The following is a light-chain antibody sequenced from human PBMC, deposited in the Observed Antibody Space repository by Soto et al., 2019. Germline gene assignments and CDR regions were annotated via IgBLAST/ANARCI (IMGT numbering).Light chain of an antibody. Sequence: EIVMTQSPATLSVSPGERATLSCRASQSVSSNLAWYQQKPGQAPRLLIYGASTRATGIPARFSGSGFWTEFTLTISSLQSEDFAVYYCQQYNNWPPWTFGQGTKVDIK. CDR1: QSVSSN. CDR3: QQYNNWPPWT. CDR2: GAS. V-gene: IGKV3-15*01. J-gene: IGKJ1*01.